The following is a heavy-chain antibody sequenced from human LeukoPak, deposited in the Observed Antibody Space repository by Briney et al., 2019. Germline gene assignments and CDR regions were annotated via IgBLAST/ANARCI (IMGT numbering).Heavy chain of an antibody. D-gene: IGHD6-13*01. CDR2: IWSDGSNK. V-gene: IGHV3-33*01. Sequence: PGGSLRLSCAASGFIFSNYGMHWVRQAPGKGLEWVAIIWSDGSNKYYADSVKGRFTISRDNSKNTLFLQMSSLTVEDTAVYYCAINSEQQVANYWGQGILVTVSS. J-gene: IGHJ4*02. CDR1: GFIFSNYG. CDR3: AINSEQQVANY.